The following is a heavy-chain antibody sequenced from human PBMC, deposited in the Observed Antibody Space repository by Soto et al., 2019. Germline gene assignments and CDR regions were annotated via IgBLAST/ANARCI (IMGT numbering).Heavy chain of an antibody. Sequence: SLTCTVSGGSISSGDYYWSWIRQPPGKGLEWIGYIYYSGSTYYNPSLKSRVTISVDTSKNQFSLKLNSLTDADTAVYFCARVPSPFDYYYAMDVWGQGTTVTVSS. CDR3: ARVPSPFDYYYAMDV. J-gene: IGHJ6*02. CDR2: IYYSGST. CDR1: GGSISSGDYY. V-gene: IGHV4-30-4*01. D-gene: IGHD3-16*01.